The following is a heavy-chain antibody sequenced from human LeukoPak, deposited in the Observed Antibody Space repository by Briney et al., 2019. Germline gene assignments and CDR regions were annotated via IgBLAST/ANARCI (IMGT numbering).Heavy chain of an antibody. D-gene: IGHD1-7*01. Sequence: LRLSCAASGFTFSSYAMSWIRQPPGKGLEWIGYIYHSGSTYYNPSLKSRVTISVDRSKNQFSLKLSSVTAADTAVYYCARGSGTSGAFDIWGQGTMVTVSS. CDR2: IYHSGST. CDR3: ARGSGTSGAFDI. V-gene: IGHV4-30-2*01. CDR1: GFTFSSYA. J-gene: IGHJ3*02.